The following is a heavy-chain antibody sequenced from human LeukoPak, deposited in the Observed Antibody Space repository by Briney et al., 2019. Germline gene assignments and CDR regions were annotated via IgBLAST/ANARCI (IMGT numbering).Heavy chain of an antibody. CDR3: ARGGAVPSSGYTNYFDY. CDR1: GFTVISTH. Sequence: GGSLRLSCAVSGFTVISTHMSWVRQAPGKGLEWVSIIYRGGSTYYTDSVRGRFTIARDEFKNTVHLQMYSLRAEDTAVYYCARGGAVPSSGYTNYFDYWGQGTLVTASS. J-gene: IGHJ4*02. CDR2: IYRGGST. V-gene: IGHV3-66*01. D-gene: IGHD3-22*01.